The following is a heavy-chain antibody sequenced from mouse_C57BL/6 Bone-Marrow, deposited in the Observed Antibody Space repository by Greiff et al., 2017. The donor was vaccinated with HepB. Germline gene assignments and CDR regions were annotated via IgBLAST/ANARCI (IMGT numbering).Heavy chain of an antibody. J-gene: IGHJ3*01. D-gene: IGHD1-1*01. Sequence: VKLQESGAELARPGASVKLSCKASGYTFTSYGISWVKQRTGQGLEWIGEIYPRSGNTYYNEKFKGKATLTADKSSSTAYMELRSLTSEDSAVYFCAREEITTVGFAYWGQGTLVTVSA. CDR1: GYTFTSYG. CDR2: IYPRSGNT. CDR3: AREEITTVGFAY. V-gene: IGHV1-81*01.